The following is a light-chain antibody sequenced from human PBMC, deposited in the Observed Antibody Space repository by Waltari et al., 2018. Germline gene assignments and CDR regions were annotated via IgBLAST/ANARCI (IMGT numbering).Light chain of an antibody. CDR3: SSYSDSTTHDVV. J-gene: IGLJ2*01. CDR1: SSDIGGYNH. CDR2: EVT. V-gene: IGLV2-14*01. Sequence: QSTLTPPASVSGSPGQSISISCTGTSSDIGGYNHVPWSQQLPGRAPKLMIYEVTSRPSGVSDRFSGSKSGNTASLTISGLQAEDEADYYCSSYSDSTTHDVVFGGGTQLTVL.